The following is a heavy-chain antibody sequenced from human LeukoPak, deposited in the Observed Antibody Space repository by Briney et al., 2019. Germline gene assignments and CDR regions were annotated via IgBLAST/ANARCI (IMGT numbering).Heavy chain of an antibody. D-gene: IGHD3-10*01. CDR3: AKDSSMWFGILVNYFDY. J-gene: IGHJ4*02. V-gene: IGHV3-23*01. CDR1: GFSFINHW. CDR2: ISSSGANT. Sequence: GGSLRLSCAASGFSFINHWMTWVRQAPGKGLEWVSGISSSGANTHYADSVRGRFTISRDNSNNTLYLQMASLRAEDTAIYYCAKDSSMWFGILVNYFDYLGQGTLVTVSS.